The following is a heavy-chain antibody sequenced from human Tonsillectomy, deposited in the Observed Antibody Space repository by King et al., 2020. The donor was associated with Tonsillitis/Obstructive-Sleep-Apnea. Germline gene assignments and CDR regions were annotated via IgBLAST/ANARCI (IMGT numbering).Heavy chain of an antibody. CDR2: ISGDGSTT. Sequence: VQLVESGGGVVQPGGSLRLSCVASGFTFDDNAMNWVRHAPGKGMEWVSLISGDGSTTHYAYSVKGRFTISKYNSKNSMYLQMKRLRPEDTDFYYCAKDSGITVANGEYFQHWGQGTLVTVSS. V-gene: IGHV3-43*02. CDR3: AKDSGITVANGEYFQH. D-gene: IGHD6-19*01. J-gene: IGHJ1*01. CDR1: GFTFDDNA.